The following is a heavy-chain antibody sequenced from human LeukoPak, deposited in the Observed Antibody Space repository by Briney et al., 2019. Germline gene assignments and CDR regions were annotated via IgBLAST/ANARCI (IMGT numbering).Heavy chain of an antibody. V-gene: IGHV4-31*03. CDR1: GGSISSGGHS. J-gene: IGHJ5*02. CDR3: ARGYCSSGSCYSNWFDP. D-gene: IGHD2-15*01. CDR2: IYYSGST. Sequence: SETLSLTCTVSGGSISSGGHSWSWIRQHPGKGLEWIGYIYYSGSTYYNPSLKSRVTISVDTSKIQFSLKLMSVTATDAAVYYCARGYCSSGSCYSNWFDPWGQGTLVTVSS.